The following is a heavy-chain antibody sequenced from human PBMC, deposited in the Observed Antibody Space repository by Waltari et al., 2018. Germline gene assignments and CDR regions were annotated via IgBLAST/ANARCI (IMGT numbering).Heavy chain of an antibody. J-gene: IGHJ4*02. Sequence: EVQLVETGGGLIQPGGSLRLSCAASGFTVSSNYMSWVRQAPGKGLEWVSVIYSGGSTYYADSVKGRFTISRDNSKNTLYLQMNSLRVEDTAVYYCAAQGVTVYYFDYWGQGTLVTVSS. CDR2: IYSGGST. CDR1: GFTVSSNY. CDR3: AAQGVTVYYFDY. D-gene: IGHD3-16*02. V-gene: IGHV3-53*02.